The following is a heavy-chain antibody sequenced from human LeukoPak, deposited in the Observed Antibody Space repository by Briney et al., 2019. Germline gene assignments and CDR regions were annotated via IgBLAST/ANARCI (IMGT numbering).Heavy chain of an antibody. V-gene: IGHV4-34*01. CDR3: GGGHVYTGGYFDY. D-gene: IGHD3-10*02. CDR1: GGSFSGYY. Sequence: SGTLSLTCAVYGGSFSGYYWSWIRQPPGKGLEWIGEINSSGSTIYNPSLKSRVTISVDTSKNQFSLMLSTVTAADTAVYYCGGGHVYTGGYFDYCGQGTLVTASS. CDR2: INSSGST. J-gene: IGHJ4*02.